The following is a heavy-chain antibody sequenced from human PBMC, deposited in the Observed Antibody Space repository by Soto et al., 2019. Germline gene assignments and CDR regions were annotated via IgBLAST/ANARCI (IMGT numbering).Heavy chain of an antibody. V-gene: IGHV3-11*01. Sequence: GGSLRLSCAASGFTFSDYYMSWIRQAPGKGLEWVSYISSSSSTVYYADSVKGRFTISRDNAKNSLYLQMNSLRAADTAVYYCARHVAVPGTRGFDYWAQGTLVTVSS. CDR1: GFTFSDYY. D-gene: IGHD6-19*01. CDR3: ARHVAVPGTRGFDY. CDR2: ISSSSSTV. J-gene: IGHJ4*02.